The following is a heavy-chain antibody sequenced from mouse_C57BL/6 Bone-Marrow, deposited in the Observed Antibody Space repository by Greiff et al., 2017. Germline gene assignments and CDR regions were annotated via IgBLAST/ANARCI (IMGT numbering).Heavy chain of an antibody. J-gene: IGHJ1*03. CDR3: SEDSAVYYCAVDGYYTCWYFDV. CDR1: YTFSRRVH. D-gene: IGHD2-3*01. V-gene: IGHV1-87*01. CDR2: GQGLEWIG. Sequence: VQRVESGPELARPWASVKISCQAFYTFSRRVHFAIRDTNYWMQWVKQRPGQGLEWIGAIYPGNGDTSYNQKFKGKATLTADKSSSTAYMQLSSLTSEDSAVYYCAVDGYYTCWYFDVWGTGTTVTVSS.